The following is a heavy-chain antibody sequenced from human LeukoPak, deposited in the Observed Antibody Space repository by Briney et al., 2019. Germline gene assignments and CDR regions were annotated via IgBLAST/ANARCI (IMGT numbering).Heavy chain of an antibody. Sequence: GGPLRLSCAASGFTFSSYAMSWVRQAPGKGLEWVSDISGSGGSTYSADSVKGRFTIFRDNSKNTLYLQMNSLRADDTALYYCARDYLPGRDDYYYMDVSGKGTTVTVSS. CDR2: ISGSGGST. CDR1: GFTFSSYA. V-gene: IGHV3-23*01. J-gene: IGHJ6*03. CDR3: ARDYLPGRDDYYYMDV. D-gene: IGHD3-16*02.